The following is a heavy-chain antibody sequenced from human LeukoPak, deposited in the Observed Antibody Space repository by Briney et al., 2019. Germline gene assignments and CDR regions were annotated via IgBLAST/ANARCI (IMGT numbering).Heavy chain of an antibody. CDR2: ISSSSVYI. Sequence: GGSLRLSCAASGFTFSTYSMNWVRQAPGKGLEWVSSISSSSVYIYYADSVKGRFTISRDNAKNSLYLQMNSLRAEDTAVYYCARVTPQWLVLGGVDYWGQGTLVTVSS. CDR3: ARVTPQWLVLGGVDY. CDR1: GFTFSTYS. J-gene: IGHJ4*02. V-gene: IGHV3-21*01. D-gene: IGHD6-19*01.